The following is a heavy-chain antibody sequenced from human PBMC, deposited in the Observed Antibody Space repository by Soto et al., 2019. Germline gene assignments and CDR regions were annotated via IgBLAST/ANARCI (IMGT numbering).Heavy chain of an antibody. J-gene: IGHJ4*01. D-gene: IGHD1-7*01. CDR1: GDSISSGGYY. V-gene: IGHV4-31*03. CDR3: ARFKGGTTRRAFDS. CDR2: IYDNGGA. Sequence: QVQLQESGPGLVKPSQTLSLTCTVSGDSISSGGYYWSWIRQHPGKGLEWIGYIYDNGGAYYSPSLKGRVVISVDRSENQFSLRLSSVTAADTAVDYCARFKGGTTRRAFDSWGHGTLVTVSS.